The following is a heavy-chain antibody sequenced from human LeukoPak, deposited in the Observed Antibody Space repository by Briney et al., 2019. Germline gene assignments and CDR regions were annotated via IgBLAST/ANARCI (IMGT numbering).Heavy chain of an antibody. CDR2: INHSGST. J-gene: IGHJ2*01. CDR3: GRGAAVAGSYWYFDL. V-gene: IGHV4-34*01. D-gene: IGHD6-19*01. Sequence: PSETLSLTCAAYGGSISGYYWNWIRQPPGKGLEWIGEINHSGSTNYNPSLKSRVTISVDTSKNQFSLKLSSVTAADTAVYYCGRGAAVAGSYWYFDLWGRGTLVTVSS. CDR1: GGSISGYY.